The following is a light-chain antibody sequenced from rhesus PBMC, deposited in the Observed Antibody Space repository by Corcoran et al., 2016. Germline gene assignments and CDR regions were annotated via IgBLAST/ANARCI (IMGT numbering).Light chain of an antibody. CDR1: ENVNNY. CDR3: QHSYGTPYS. CDR2: KAS. Sequence: DIQMTQSPSSLSASVGDRVTITCRTSENVNNYLNWYQQKPGKALKLLNYKASTLQSGVPSRFSGSGSGTDYTFTISSLQSEDVATYYCQHSYGTPYSFGQGTKVEIK. J-gene: IGKJ2*01. V-gene: IGKV1-74*01.